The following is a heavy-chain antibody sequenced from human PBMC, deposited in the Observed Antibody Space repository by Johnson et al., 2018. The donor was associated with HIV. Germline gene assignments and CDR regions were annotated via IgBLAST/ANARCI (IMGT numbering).Heavy chain of an antibody. J-gene: IGHJ3*02. Sequence: QVQVVESGGGLVKPGGSLRLSCAASGFPFSNYGIHWVRQAPGKGLEWVAIISYDGDNKFYADSVKGRFTISRHHSRNTLYLQMNSLRAEETAVYYCAKGGPYYGDYRSDAFDIWGQGTMVTVSS. V-gene: IGHV3-30*18. D-gene: IGHD4-17*01. CDR1: GFPFSNYG. CDR3: AKGGPYYGDYRSDAFDI. CDR2: ISYDGDNK.